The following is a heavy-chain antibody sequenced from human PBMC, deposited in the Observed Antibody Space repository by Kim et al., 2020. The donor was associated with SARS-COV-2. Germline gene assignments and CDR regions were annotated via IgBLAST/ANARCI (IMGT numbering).Heavy chain of an antibody. CDR1: GGTFSSYA. Sequence: SVKVSCKASGGTFSSYAISWVRQAPGQGLEWMGGIIPIFGTANYAQKFQGRVTITADESTSTAYMELSSLRSEDTAVYYCARLDGGDYGDYLTALDYWGQGTLVTVSS. J-gene: IGHJ4*02. CDR3: ARLDGGDYGDYLTALDY. V-gene: IGHV1-69*13. D-gene: IGHD4-17*01. CDR2: IIPIFGTA.